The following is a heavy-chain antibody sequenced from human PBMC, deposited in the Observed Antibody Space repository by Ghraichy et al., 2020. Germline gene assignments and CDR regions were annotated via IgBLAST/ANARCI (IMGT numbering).Heavy chain of an antibody. CDR1: GFTFSSYS. CDR2: ISSSSSYI. D-gene: IGHD2-2*01. CDR3: ARDHPSVPAVHWYFDL. Sequence: AGSLRLSFAASGFTFSSYSMNWVRQAPGKGLEWVSSISSSSSYIYYADSVKGRFTISRDNAKNSLYLQMNSLRAEDTAVYYCARDHPSVPAVHWYFDLWGRGTLVTVSS. J-gene: IGHJ2*01. V-gene: IGHV3-21*01.